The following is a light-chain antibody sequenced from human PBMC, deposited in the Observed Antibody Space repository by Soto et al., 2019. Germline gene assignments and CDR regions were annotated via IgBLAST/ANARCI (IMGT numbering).Light chain of an antibody. CDR2: SNN. V-gene: IGLV1-44*01. J-gene: IGLJ2*01. CDR1: SSNIGTNI. CDR3: AVWDENLNARE. Sequence: QSVLIQPPSASGTPGQRVTISCSGSSSNIGTNIVNWYQQIPGTAPKLLIYSNNQRPSGVSDRFSGSKSGTSASLAISGLQSEDEEDYYCAVWDENLNAREFGGGTKLTVL.